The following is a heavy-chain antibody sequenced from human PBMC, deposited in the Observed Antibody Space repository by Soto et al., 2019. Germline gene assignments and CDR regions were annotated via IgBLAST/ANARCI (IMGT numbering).Heavy chain of an antibody. D-gene: IGHD3-3*01. CDR1: VFTFSSYA. Sequence: PGGSLRLSCSASVFTFSSYAMSWVRQAPGKGLEWVSAISGSGGSTYYADSVKGRFTISRDNSKNTLYLQMNSLRAEDTAVYYCEPRIRSVRFLEWFHPHGSAEKHSPVYYWGQGTLVTAPQ. J-gene: IGHJ4*02. CDR3: EPRIRSVRFLEWFHPHGSAEKHSPVYY. CDR2: ISGSGGST. V-gene: IGHV3-23*01.